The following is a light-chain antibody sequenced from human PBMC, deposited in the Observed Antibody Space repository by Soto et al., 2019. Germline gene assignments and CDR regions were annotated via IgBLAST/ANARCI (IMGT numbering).Light chain of an antibody. CDR2: DAS. J-gene: IGKJ1*01. CDR3: QQRSNWHPIT. Sequence: EILFTQSPATLSLSPGERATLSCRASQSVSSYLAWYQQKPGQAPRLIIYDASNRANGIPARFSGSGSGTDFTLTISSLEPEDFAFYYCQQRSNWHPITFGQGTKVDIK. V-gene: IGKV3-11*01. CDR1: QSVSSY.